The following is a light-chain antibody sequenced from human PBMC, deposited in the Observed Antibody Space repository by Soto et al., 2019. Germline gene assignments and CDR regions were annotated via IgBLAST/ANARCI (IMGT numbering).Light chain of an antibody. CDR2: GNG. CDR1: SSNIGAGHD. Sequence: QSVLTQPPSVSGAPGQRVTISCTGSSSNIGAGHDVHWYQQLPGTAPKLLIYGNGNRPSGVPERFSGSKSGTSASLAITGLQAEDEADYYCQSYDSSLSGSEVFVTGTKLTVL. V-gene: IGLV1-40*01. CDR3: QSYDSSLSGSEV. J-gene: IGLJ1*01.